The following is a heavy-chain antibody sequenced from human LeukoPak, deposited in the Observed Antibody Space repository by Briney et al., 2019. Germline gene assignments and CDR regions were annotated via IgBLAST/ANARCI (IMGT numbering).Heavy chain of an antibody. V-gene: IGHV3-30-3*01. Sequence: GGSLRLSCAASGFTFSSYAMHWVRQAPGKGLEWVAVISYGGSNKYYADSVKGRFTISRDNSKNTLYLQMNSLRAEDTAVYYCARDGVNTIGYSSSWYPSRGFDYWGQGTLVTVSS. CDR3: ARDGVNTIGYSSSWYPSRGFDY. CDR1: GFTFSSYA. CDR2: ISYGGSNK. D-gene: IGHD6-13*01. J-gene: IGHJ4*02.